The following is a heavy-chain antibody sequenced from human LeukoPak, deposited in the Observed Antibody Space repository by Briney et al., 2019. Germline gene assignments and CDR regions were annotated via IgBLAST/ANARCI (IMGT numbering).Heavy chain of an antibody. Sequence: SETLSLTCTVSGYSISSGYYWGWIRQPPGKGLEWIGSIYHSGSTYYNPSLKSRVTISVDTSKNQFSLKLSSVTAADTAVYYCARDVPAPSWFDPWGQGALVTVSS. D-gene: IGHD1-14*01. V-gene: IGHV4-38-2*02. CDR1: GYSISSGYY. J-gene: IGHJ5*02. CDR3: ARDVPAPSWFDP. CDR2: IYHSGST.